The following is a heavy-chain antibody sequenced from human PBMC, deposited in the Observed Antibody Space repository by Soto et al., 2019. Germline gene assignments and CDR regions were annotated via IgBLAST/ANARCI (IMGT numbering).Heavy chain of an antibody. CDR1: GYTFTTYY. Sequence: QVQLVQSGAEVKKPGASVEVSCKASGYTFTTYYIHWVRHAPGQWLEWMGVINPGGVSTKYAQKFQDRVTMTSDTSTSTVYMDLSSLSSEDTAVYFCARGGNGDNVGYWYFDLWGRGTLVTVSP. CDR3: ARGGNGDNVGYWYFDL. CDR2: INPGGVST. V-gene: IGHV1-46*01. D-gene: IGHD4-17*01. J-gene: IGHJ2*01.